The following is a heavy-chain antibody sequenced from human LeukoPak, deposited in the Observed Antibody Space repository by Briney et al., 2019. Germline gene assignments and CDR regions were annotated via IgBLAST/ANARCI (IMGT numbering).Heavy chain of an antibody. V-gene: IGHV4-59*01. D-gene: IGHD3-10*01. CDR3: ARDRPGSYWYFDL. Sequence: PSETLSLTCTVSGGSISSYYWSWIRQPPGKGLEWVGHIYYLGSTNYNPSLKSRVTISIDTSKNYFSLMLNSVIAADTAVYYCARDRPGSYWYFDLWGRGTLVTVSS. CDR1: GGSISSYY. CDR2: IYYLGST. J-gene: IGHJ2*01.